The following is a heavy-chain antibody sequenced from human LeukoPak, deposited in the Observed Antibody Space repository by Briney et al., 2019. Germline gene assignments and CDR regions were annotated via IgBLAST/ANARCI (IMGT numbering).Heavy chain of an antibody. V-gene: IGHV3-23*01. D-gene: IGHD3-22*01. J-gene: IGHJ3*02. Sequence: GGSLRLSCAASGFTFSSYAMSWVRQAPGKGLEWVSAISGSGGSTYYADSVKGRFTISRDNSKNTLYLQMNSLRAEDTAVYYCARQSPGDYYDSSDAFDIWGQETMVTVSS. CDR1: GFTFSSYA. CDR3: ARQSPGDYYDSSDAFDI. CDR2: ISGSGGST.